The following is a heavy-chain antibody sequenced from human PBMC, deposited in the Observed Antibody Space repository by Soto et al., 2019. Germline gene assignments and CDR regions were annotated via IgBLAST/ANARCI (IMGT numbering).Heavy chain of an antibody. CDR1: GGSISSYY. J-gene: IGHJ4*02. Sequence: SETLSLTCTVSGGSISSYYWSWIRQPPGKGLEWIGYIYYSGSTNSNPSLKRRVTISVDTSKNQFSLKLSSVTAADTAVYYCARSCSSTSCYGKYYFDYSCPGHLVTVSS. V-gene: IGHV4-59*01. D-gene: IGHD2-2*01. CDR3: ARSCSSTSCYGKYYFDY. CDR2: IYYSGST.